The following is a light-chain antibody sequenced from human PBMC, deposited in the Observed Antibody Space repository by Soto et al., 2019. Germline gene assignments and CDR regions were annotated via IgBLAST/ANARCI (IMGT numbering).Light chain of an antibody. CDR3: GTWDASLHIVV. CDR1: SSNIGNNY. Sequence: QSVLTQPPSVSAAPGQKGTISCSGGSSNIGNNYVSWYQQVPGTAPKLLIYENDKRPSGIPDRFSGSKSGTSATLGITGLQTGDEADFYCGTWDASLHIVVFGGGTKLTVL. J-gene: IGLJ2*01. V-gene: IGLV1-51*02. CDR2: END.